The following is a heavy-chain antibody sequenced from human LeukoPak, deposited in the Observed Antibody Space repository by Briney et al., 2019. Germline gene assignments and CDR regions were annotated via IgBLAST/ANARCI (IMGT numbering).Heavy chain of an antibody. V-gene: IGHV3-7*01. CDR2: LKKDETEK. Sequence: GGSLRLSCVASGFTFSNYYMSWVRQAPGKGLEWVANLKKDETEKHYVDSVKGRFTISRDNAKNSLFLQMTSLRAEDTAIYYCAKTGDTSGFRSIDYWGQDTLVSVSS. CDR3: AKTGDTSGFRSIDY. J-gene: IGHJ4*02. D-gene: IGHD3-22*01. CDR1: GFTFSNYY.